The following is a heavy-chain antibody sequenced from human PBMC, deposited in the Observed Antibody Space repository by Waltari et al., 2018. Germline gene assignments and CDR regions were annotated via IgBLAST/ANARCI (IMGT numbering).Heavy chain of an antibody. CDR1: GYTFTGYS. CDR3: ARARTIVGAAH. Sequence: QVQLVQSGAEVKKPGASVKVSCQASGYTFTGYSLHWGGQAPGQGREWRGGINPNSGGTNDEQRFQGRVTMTRDTSNITAYRELSRLRADDTAVYYGARARTIVGAAHWGQGTLVTVSS. D-gene: IGHD1-26*01. CDR2: INPNSGGT. V-gene: IGHV1-2*02. J-gene: IGHJ4*02.